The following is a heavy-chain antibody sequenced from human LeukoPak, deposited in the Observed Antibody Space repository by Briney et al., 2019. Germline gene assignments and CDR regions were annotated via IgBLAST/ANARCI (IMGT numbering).Heavy chain of an antibody. V-gene: IGHV3-53*01. CDR2: SGYGGDA. J-gene: IGHJ4*02. CDR1: GFTFSRSS. D-gene: IGHD2-15*01. Sequence: GGSLRLSCAASGFTFSRSSMNWVRQAPGKELEWVSVSGYGGDAFYAESVRGRFTISRDNSKNTVYLQMNSLRAEDTAVYYCARGYCSGRSCYMWYSDYWGQGTLVTVSS. CDR3: ARGYCSGRSCYMWYSDY.